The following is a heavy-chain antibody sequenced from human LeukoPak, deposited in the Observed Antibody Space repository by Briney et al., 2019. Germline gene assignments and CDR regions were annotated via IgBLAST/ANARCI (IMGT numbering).Heavy chain of an antibody. Sequence: SETLSLTCAVYGGSFSGYYWSWIRQPPGKGLEWIGEINHSGSTNYNPSLKSRVTMPVDTSKNQFSLKLSSVTAADTAVYYCARGRRYSGYGHWGQGTLVTVSS. V-gene: IGHV4-34*01. CDR3: ARGRRYSGYGH. J-gene: IGHJ4*02. CDR2: INHSGST. D-gene: IGHD5-12*01. CDR1: GGSFSGYY.